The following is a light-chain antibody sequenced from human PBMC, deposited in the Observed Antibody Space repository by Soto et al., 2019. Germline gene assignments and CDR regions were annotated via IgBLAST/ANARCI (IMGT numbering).Light chain of an antibody. CDR2: AAS. Sequence: DIQMTQSPSSQSASVGDRVTITCRGSQGISNYLAWYQQKPGKVPKLLIYAASTLQSGVPSRFSGSGSGTDFTLTISGLQPEDVATYYCQNYNSAPLTFGGGTKVEIK. J-gene: IGKJ4*01. CDR1: QGISNY. CDR3: QNYNSAPLT. V-gene: IGKV1-27*01.